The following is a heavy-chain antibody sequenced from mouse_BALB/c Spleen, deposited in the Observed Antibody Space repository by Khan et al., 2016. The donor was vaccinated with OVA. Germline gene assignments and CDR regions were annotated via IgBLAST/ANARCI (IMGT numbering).Heavy chain of an antibody. J-gene: IGHJ3*01. CDR3: ARGGYGTSFAF. CDR1: GYTFTSFW. CDR2: INPSDNKT. Sequence: QVQLKESGAELVRPGASVKLSCKVSGYTFTSFWMNWVKLRPGQSLEWMGMINPSDNKTHYNQMFKDKATLTVDKSSNTAYMQLSSLTSEDSAVYFCARGGYGTSFAFWGQGTLVTVSP. D-gene: IGHD2-1*01. V-gene: IGHV1-61*01.